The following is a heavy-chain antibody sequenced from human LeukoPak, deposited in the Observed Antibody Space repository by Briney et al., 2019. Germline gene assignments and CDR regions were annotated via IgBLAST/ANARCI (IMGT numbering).Heavy chain of an antibody. CDR1: GFTFSDYS. CDR3: ARDTDWSFDY. D-gene: IGHD2-21*01. J-gene: IGHJ4*02. Sequence: PGGSLRLSCATSGFTFSDYSMNWVRQAPGKGPEWISYISNDRSSVADSVKGRLTISRDNAENSLFLQMNSLRDEDTAVYYCARDTDWSFDYWGQGILVTVSS. V-gene: IGHV3-48*02. CDR2: ISNDRSSV.